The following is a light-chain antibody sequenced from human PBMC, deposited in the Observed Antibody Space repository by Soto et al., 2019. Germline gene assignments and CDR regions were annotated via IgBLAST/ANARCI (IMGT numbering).Light chain of an antibody. J-gene: IGKJ3*01. Sequence: DIQMTQSPSSLSASVGDRVTITCRASQSISSSYLNWYQQKAGNAPKFLIYAASSLQSGVPSRFSGSGSGTDFTLTISSLQPEDFAVYYCQLYNEWPQFTFGPGTKVDIK. CDR1: QSISSSY. CDR2: AAS. V-gene: IGKV1-39*02. CDR3: QLYNEWPQFT.